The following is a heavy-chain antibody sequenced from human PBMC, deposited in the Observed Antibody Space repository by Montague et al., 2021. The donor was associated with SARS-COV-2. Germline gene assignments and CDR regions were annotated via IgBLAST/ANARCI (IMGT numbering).Heavy chain of an antibody. CDR3: ARDFDY. Sequence: SETLSLTCTVSGGSISSYYWSWIRQPPGKGPEWIGYMYYSGSTNYNPSLKSRVTLSVDTFKDQFSLKLSSVTAADTAVYYCARDFDYWGQGTLVTVSS. CDR2: MYYSGST. V-gene: IGHV4-59*13. CDR1: GGSISSYY. J-gene: IGHJ4*02.